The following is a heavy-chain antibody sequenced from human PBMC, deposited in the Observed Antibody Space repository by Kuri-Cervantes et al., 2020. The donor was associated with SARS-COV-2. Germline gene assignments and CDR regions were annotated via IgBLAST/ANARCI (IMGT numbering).Heavy chain of an antibody. J-gene: IGHJ5*02. V-gene: IGHV4-59*08. Sequence: SETLSLTCTVSGGSISSYYWSWIRQPPGKGLEWIGYIYYSGSTNYNPSLKSRVTISVDTSKNQFSLKLSSVTAADTAVYYCASSGGYSGLNWFDPWGQGTLVTVSS. CDR2: IYYSGST. D-gene: IGHD5-12*01. CDR3: ASSGGYSGLNWFDP. CDR1: GGSISSYY.